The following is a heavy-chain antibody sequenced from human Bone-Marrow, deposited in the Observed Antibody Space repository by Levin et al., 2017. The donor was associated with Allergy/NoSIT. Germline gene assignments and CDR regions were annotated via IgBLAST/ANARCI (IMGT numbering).Heavy chain of an antibody. CDR1: GFTFSSYS. V-gene: IGHV3-21*01. CDR3: ATVLDTFGGVIVYSDAFDI. Sequence: GESLKISCAASGFTFSSYSMNWVRQAPGKGLEWVSSISSSSSYIYYADSVKGRFTISRDNAKNSLYLQMNSLRAEDTAVYYCATVLDTFGGVIVYSDAFDIWGQGTMVTVSS. D-gene: IGHD3-16*02. J-gene: IGHJ3*02. CDR2: ISSSSSYI.